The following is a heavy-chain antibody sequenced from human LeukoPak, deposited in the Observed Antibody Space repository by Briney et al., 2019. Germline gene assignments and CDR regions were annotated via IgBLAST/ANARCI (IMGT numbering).Heavy chain of an antibody. J-gene: IGHJ4*02. CDR3: AKDLGRKGRKTGAFDY. Sequence: PPGGSLRLSCAASGFTFSSYAMSWVRQAPGKGLEWVSAISGSGGSTYYADSVKGRFTISRDNSKNTLYLQMNSLRAEDTAVYYCAKDLGRKGRKTGAFDYWGQGTLVTVSS. V-gene: IGHV3-23*01. CDR1: GFTFSSYA. CDR2: ISGSGGST.